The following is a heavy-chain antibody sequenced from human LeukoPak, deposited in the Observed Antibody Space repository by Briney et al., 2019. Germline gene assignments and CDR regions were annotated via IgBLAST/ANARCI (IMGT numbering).Heavy chain of an antibody. CDR1: GFTFSSYS. CDR3: ARDPVHIAVAGTGWFDP. Sequence: GGSLRLSCAASGFTFSSYSMNWVRQAPGKGLEWVSSISNSSSYIDYADSVKGRFTISRDNAKNSLYLQMNSLRAEDTAVYYCARDPVHIAVAGTGWFDPWGQGTLVTVSS. CDR2: ISNSSSYI. D-gene: IGHD6-19*01. V-gene: IGHV3-21*01. J-gene: IGHJ5*02.